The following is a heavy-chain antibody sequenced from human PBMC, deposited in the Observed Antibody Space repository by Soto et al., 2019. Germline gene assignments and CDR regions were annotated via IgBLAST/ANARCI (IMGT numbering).Heavy chain of an antibody. CDR3: SRPFGMDV. Sequence: GESLKISCQGSGYTFTSYWIGWVRQMPGKGLEWVAIIYPADSNTRYSPSFRGQVTISADKSISTAYLQWSSLKASDTAIYYCSRPFGMDVWGQGTTFTVSS. CDR1: GYTFTSYW. J-gene: IGHJ6*02. CDR2: IYPADSNT. V-gene: IGHV5-51*01.